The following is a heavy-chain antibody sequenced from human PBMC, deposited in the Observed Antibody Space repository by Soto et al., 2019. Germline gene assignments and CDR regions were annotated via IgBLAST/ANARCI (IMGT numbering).Heavy chain of an antibody. CDR2: IRRKSLYRTT. CDR1: GFTLSGFS. J-gene: IGHJ4*02. CDR3: TRGSYSAYETSRHSFDF. Sequence: PGGTLRLSCTASGFTLSGFSMSWFRQPPGKGLQWVGFIRRKSLYRTTEYAASVICRFTISRDDSQRIVYLQLDSLQSEDTAVYYFTRGSYSAYETSRHSFDFWGLGTLVTVSS. V-gene: IGHV3-49*03. D-gene: IGHD5-12*01.